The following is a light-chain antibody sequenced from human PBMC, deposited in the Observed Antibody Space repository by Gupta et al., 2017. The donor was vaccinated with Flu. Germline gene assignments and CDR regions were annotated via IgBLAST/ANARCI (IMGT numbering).Light chain of an antibody. CDR2: GAS. V-gene: IGKV3-20*01. CDR1: QSVSSSY. J-gene: IGKJ1*01. Sequence: EIVLTQSPGTLSLSPGERATLSCRASQSVSSSYLAWYQQKPGQAPRLLIYGASSRATGIPDRFSGSGSGTEFTLTISRREPEDFAVYYCQHDASSPWTFGQGTKVEIK. CDR3: QHDASSPWT.